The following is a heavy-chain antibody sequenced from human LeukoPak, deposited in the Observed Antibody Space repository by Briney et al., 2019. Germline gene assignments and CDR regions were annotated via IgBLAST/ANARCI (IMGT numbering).Heavy chain of an antibody. D-gene: IGHD3-22*01. Sequence: PGGSLRLSCAASGFTVSSNYMSWVRQAPGKGLEWVSSISSSSSYIYYADSVKGRFTISRDTAKNSLYLQMNSLRAEDTAVYYCARDLKRRVYYDSSGSDDAFDVWGQGTMVTVSS. J-gene: IGHJ3*01. CDR1: GFTVSSNY. V-gene: IGHV3-21*01. CDR2: ISSSSSYI. CDR3: ARDLKRRVYYDSSGSDDAFDV.